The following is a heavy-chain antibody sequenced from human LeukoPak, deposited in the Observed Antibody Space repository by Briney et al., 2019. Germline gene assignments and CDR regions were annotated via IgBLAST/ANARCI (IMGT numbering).Heavy chain of an antibody. CDR1: GFTFSDYY. CDR3: ARDFEWELLKANAFDI. CDR2: IKQDGSEK. J-gene: IGHJ3*02. Sequence: GGSLRPSCSASGFTFSDYYMSWIRQAPGKGLEWVANIKQDGSEKYYVDSVKGRFTISRDNAKNSLYLQMNSLRGEDTAVYYCARDFEWELLKANAFDIWGQGTMVTVSS. D-gene: IGHD1-26*01. V-gene: IGHV3-7*01.